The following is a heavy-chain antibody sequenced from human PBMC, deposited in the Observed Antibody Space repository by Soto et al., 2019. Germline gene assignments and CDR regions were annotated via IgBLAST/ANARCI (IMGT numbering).Heavy chain of an antibody. V-gene: IGHV4-30-4*01. CDR1: GGSISSGDYY. J-gene: IGHJ4*02. Sequence: SETLSLTCTVSGGSISSGDYYWSWIRQPPGKGLEWIGYIYYSGSTNYNPSLKSRVTISVDTSKNQFSLKLSSVTAADTAVYYCARHVMDYYDSSGYYYSPYYFDYWGQGTLVTVSS. CDR3: ARHVMDYYDSSGYYYSPYYFDY. CDR2: IYYSGST. D-gene: IGHD3-22*01.